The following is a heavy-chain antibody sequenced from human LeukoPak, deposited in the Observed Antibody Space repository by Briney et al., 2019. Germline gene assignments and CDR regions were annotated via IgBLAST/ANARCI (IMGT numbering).Heavy chain of an antibody. CDR3: AKDRVPGGYYDFWSGYYSDFDY. CDR2: IWYDGSIK. V-gene: IGHV3-33*06. D-gene: IGHD3-3*01. CDR1: GFTFSSYG. J-gene: IGHJ4*02. Sequence: HPGGSLRLSCAASGFTFSSYGMHWVRQAPGKGLEWVAVIWYDGSIKYYADSVKGRFTISRDNSKNTLYLQMNSLRAEDTAVYYCAKDRVPGGYYDFWSGYYSDFDYWGQGTLVTVSS.